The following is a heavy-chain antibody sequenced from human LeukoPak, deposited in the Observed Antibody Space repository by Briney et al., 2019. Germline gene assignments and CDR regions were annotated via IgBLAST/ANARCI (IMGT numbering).Heavy chain of an antibody. J-gene: IGHJ3*01. CDR2: INPNSGGT. D-gene: IGHD2-8*02. Sequence: ASVKVSCKASGYTFTDYYMHWVRQAPGQGLEWMGWINPNSGGTNFAQKFQGRVAMTRDTSISTAYMELGSLRSDDTAVYYCARAGDESTGHYDSLHFWGQGTMVTVSS. CDR1: GYTFTDYY. CDR3: ARAGDESTGHYDSLHF. V-gene: IGHV1-2*02.